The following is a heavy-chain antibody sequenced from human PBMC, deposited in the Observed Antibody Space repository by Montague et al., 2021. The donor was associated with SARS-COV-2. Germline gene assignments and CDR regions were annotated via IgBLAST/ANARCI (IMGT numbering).Heavy chain of an antibody. CDR2: ISSSSSYI. D-gene: IGHD6-19*01. J-gene: IGHJ4*02. CDR1: GFTFSSYS. Sequence: SLRLSFSASGFTFSSYSMNWVRQAPGKGPEWVSSISSSSSYIYYADSVKGRFTISRDNAKNSLYLQMNSLRAEDTAVYYCARDRDSSGWFDYWGQGTLVTVSS. V-gene: IGHV3-21*01. CDR3: ARDRDSSGWFDY.